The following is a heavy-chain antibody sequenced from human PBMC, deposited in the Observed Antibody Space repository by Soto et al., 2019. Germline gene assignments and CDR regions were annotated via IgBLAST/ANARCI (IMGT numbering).Heavy chain of an antibody. D-gene: IGHD1-26*01. CDR3: ARVGATSRAPDAFDI. J-gene: IGHJ3*02. CDR1: GGSISSYY. Sequence: PSETLSLTCTVSGGSISSYYWSWIRQPPGKGLEWIGYIYYSGSTNYNPSLKSRVTISVDTSKNQFSLKLSSVTAADTAVYYCARVGATSRAPDAFDIWGKGTMVTV. CDR2: IYYSGST. V-gene: IGHV4-59*01.